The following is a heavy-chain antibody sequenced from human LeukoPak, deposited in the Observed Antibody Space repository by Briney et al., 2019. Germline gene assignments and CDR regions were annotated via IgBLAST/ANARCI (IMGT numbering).Heavy chain of an antibody. J-gene: IGHJ2*01. V-gene: IGHV3-7*01. CDR1: GFTFSDSW. CDR3: ARGGNHGDYWYFDL. CDR2: IKRDGTEK. Sequence: AGGSLRLSCAASGFTFSDSWMTWVRQAPGKGLEWVAHIKRDGTEKSYVDSVEGRFTISRDNAETSLHLQMNSLRAEDTAVYYCARGGNHGDYWYFDLWGRGTLVTVSS. D-gene: IGHD4-17*01.